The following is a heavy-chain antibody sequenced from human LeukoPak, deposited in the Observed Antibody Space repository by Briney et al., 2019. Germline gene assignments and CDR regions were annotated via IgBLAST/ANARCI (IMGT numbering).Heavy chain of an antibody. J-gene: IGHJ4*02. Sequence: PGGSLRLSCAASGFTFSSYGMHWVRQAPGKGLEWVAVISYDGSNKYYADSVKGRFTISRDNSKNTLYLQMNSLRAEDTAVYYCARDLYYYDSSGYFGCWGQGTLVTVSS. CDR2: ISYDGSNK. D-gene: IGHD3-22*01. CDR1: GFTFSSYG. V-gene: IGHV3-30*19. CDR3: ARDLYYYDSSGYFGC.